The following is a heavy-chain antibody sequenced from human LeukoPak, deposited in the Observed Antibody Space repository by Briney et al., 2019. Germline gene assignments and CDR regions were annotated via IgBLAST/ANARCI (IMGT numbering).Heavy chain of an antibody. CDR3: ASRVGGILTMVRGVKAWFDP. Sequence: SETLSLTCAVSDDSFSSHYWTWIRQPPGKGLEWIGYISYIGRTNYNPSLKSRVTISIDTSKNQFSLKLSSVTAADTAVYYCASRVGGILTMVRGVKAWFDPWGQGTLVTVSS. J-gene: IGHJ5*02. V-gene: IGHV4-59*11. D-gene: IGHD3-10*01. CDR1: DDSFSSHY. CDR2: ISYIGRT.